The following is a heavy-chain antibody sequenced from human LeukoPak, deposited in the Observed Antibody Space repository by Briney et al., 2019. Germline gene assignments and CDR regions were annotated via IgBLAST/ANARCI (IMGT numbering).Heavy chain of an antibody. Sequence: KASETLSLTCTVSGGSISSSSYYWGWIRQPPGKGLEWIGSIYYSGSTYYNPSLKSRVTISVDTSKNQFSLKLSSVTAADTAVYYCASHRATTRWGQGTLVTVSS. CDR2: IYYSGST. CDR3: ASHRATTR. J-gene: IGHJ4*02. CDR1: GGSISSSSYY. D-gene: IGHD4-17*01. V-gene: IGHV4-39*01.